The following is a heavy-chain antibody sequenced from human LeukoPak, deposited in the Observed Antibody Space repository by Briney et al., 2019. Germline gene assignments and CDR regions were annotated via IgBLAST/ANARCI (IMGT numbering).Heavy chain of an antibody. D-gene: IGHD2-8*01. V-gene: IGHV3-23*01. J-gene: IGHJ6*03. CDR2: ISDRGGST. CDR3: AKAVMPYCTNGVCPSMDV. CDR1: GFTFSSYA. Sequence: GGSLSLSCVASGFTFSSYAMSWVRKAPGEGLEWVSYISDRGGSTNYADSVKGRFTISRDNSKNTLYLQMNSLRAEDTAVYYCAKAVMPYCTNGVCPSMDVWGKGTTVTVSS.